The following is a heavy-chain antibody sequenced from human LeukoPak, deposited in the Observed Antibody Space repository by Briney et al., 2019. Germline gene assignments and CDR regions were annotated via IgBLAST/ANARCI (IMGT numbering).Heavy chain of an antibody. J-gene: IGHJ4*02. CDR2: IYYSGST. Sequence: PSETLSLTCAVYGGSFSGYYWSWIRQPPGKGLEWIGYIYYSGSTNYNPSLKSRVTISVDTSKNQFSLKLSSVTAADTAVYYCARVYSSGSDYWGQGTLVTVSS. V-gene: IGHV4-59*01. D-gene: IGHD6-19*01. CDR1: GGSFSGYY. CDR3: ARVYSSGSDY.